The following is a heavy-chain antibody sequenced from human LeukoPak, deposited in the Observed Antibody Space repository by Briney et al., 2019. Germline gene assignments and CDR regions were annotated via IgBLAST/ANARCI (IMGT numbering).Heavy chain of an antibody. CDR2: FNPEDGET. CDR1: GYTLTELS. V-gene: IGHV1-24*01. J-gene: IGHJ5*02. D-gene: IGHD3-3*01. Sequence: ASVKVSCKVSGYTLTELSMHWVRQAPGKGLEWMGGFNPEDGETIYAQKFQGRVTMTEDTSTDTAYMELSSLRSEDTAVYYCATARHTRDFWSGYYVWFDPWGQGTLVTVSS. CDR3: ATARHTRDFWSGYYVWFDP.